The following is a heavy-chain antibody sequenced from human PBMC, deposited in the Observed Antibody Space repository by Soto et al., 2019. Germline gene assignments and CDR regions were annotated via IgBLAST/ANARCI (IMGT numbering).Heavy chain of an antibody. V-gene: IGHV3-30*03. Sequence: QVQLVESGGGVVQPGRSLRLSCAGSGFTFRTYGIHWVRQAPGKGLAWVAVTATDGSDQRYADSVKGRFTISRDNSKNTLYLQMNSLRIEDTAVYYCARDDYGGNTHFLDYWGQGALVTVSS. CDR1: GFTFRTYG. J-gene: IGHJ4*02. CDR2: TATDGSDQ. D-gene: IGHD4-17*01. CDR3: ARDDYGGNTHFLDY.